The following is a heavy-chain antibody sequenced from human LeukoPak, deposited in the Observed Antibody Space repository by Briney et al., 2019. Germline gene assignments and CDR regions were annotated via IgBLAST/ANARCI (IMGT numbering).Heavy chain of an antibody. D-gene: IGHD2-2*01. Sequence: GGSLRLSCAASGFTFSSYAMHWVRQAPGKGLEWVAVISYDGSNKYYADSVKGRFTISRDNSKNTLYLQMNSLRAEDTAVYYCARDSSSPAALGLDAFDIRGQGTMVTVSS. CDR2: ISYDGSNK. J-gene: IGHJ3*02. CDR1: GFTFSSYA. CDR3: ARDSSSPAALGLDAFDI. V-gene: IGHV3-30-3*01.